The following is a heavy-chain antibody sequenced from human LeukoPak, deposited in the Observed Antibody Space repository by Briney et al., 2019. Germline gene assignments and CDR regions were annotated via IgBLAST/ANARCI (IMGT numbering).Heavy chain of an antibody. J-gene: IGHJ6*03. CDR3: ARGSDYDDYFYMDF. CDR2: MNPKSGAT. V-gene: IGHV1-2*02. Sequence: ASVKVSCKTSGYRFTGYYLHWVRQAPGQGLEWMGWMNPKSGATDYARKFQGRVTMTRDTSISTAYMELTRLRSDDTAVYFCARGSDYDDYFYMDFWGKGTTVTVSS. CDR1: GYRFTGYY.